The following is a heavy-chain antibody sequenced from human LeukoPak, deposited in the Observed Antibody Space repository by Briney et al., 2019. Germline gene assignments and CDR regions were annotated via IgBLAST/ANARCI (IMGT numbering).Heavy chain of an antibody. Sequence: GGSLRLSCAASGCTFSSYWMSWVRQAPGKGLEWVANIKQDGSEKYYVDSVKGRFTISRDNAKNSLYLQMNSLRAEDTAVYYCARVTLKDAFDIWGQATMVTVSS. J-gene: IGHJ3*02. D-gene: IGHD4-23*01. CDR3: ARVTLKDAFDI. V-gene: IGHV3-7*01. CDR2: IKQDGSEK. CDR1: GCTFSSYW.